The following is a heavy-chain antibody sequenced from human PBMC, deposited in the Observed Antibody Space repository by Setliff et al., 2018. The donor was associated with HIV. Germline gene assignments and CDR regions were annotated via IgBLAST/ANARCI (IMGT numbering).Heavy chain of an antibody. J-gene: IGHJ4*02. D-gene: IGHD2-15*01. Sequence: ASVKVSCKASGGTFSSYAISWVRQAPGQGLEWMGGIIPIFGTANYAQKFQGRVTITTDESTSTADMELRSLRSDDTAMYYCARERPYCSGGSCYGLNYFDCWGQGTLVTVSS. V-gene: IGHV1-69*05. CDR3: ARERPYCSGGSCYGLNYFDC. CDR2: IIPIFGTA. CDR1: GGTFSSYA.